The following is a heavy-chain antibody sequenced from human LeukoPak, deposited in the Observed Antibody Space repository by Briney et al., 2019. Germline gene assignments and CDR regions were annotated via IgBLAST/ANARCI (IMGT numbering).Heavy chain of an antibody. CDR3: ASHDGSGSYYARGWDY. CDR1: GFTFSSYW. Sequence: PGGSLRLSCAASGFTFSSYWMSWVRQAPGKGLEWVANIKQDGSEKYYVDSVKGRFTISRDNAKNSLYLQMNSLRAEDTAVYYCASHDGSGSYYARGWDYWGQGTLVTVSS. J-gene: IGHJ4*02. V-gene: IGHV3-7*01. D-gene: IGHD3-10*01. CDR2: IKQDGSEK.